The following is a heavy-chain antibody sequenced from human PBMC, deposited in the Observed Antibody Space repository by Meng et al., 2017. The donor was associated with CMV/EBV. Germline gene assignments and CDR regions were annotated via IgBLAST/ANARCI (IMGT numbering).Heavy chain of an antibody. CDR3: ARGSSTSRTTAVAGGDY. D-gene: IGHD6-19*01. Sequence: GESLKISCAASGFTFSSYSMNWVRQAPGKGLEWVSYISSSSSTIYYADSVKGRFTISRDNAKNSLYLQMNSLRAEDTAVYYCARGSSTSRTTAVAGGDYWGQGTLVTVSS. V-gene: IGHV3-48*04. CDR1: GFTFSSYS. CDR2: ISSSSSTI. J-gene: IGHJ4*02.